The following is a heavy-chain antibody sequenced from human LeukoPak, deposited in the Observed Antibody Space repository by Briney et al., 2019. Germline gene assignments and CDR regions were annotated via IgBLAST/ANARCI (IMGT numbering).Heavy chain of an antibody. V-gene: IGHV4-38-2*02. CDR3: ARDPRWLTPDCTTTSCYEDYFDP. CDR2: IYHSGSA. CDR1: GYSISSGYL. J-gene: IGHJ5*02. D-gene: IGHD2-2*01. Sequence: PSETLSLTCVVSGYSISSGYLWAWIRQSPGKGLEWIGSIYHSGSAHYNPSLKSRVTISPETSKNQFSLKLFSVTAADAAVYYCARDPRWLTPDCTTTSCYEDYFDPWGQGTLVTVSS.